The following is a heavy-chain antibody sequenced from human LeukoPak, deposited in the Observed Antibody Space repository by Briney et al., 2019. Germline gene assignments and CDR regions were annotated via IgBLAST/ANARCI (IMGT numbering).Heavy chain of an antibody. V-gene: IGHV4-59*01. CDR3: ARTHDSSGYYYDPEYYFDY. D-gene: IGHD3-22*01. Sequence: PSETLSLTCTVSGGSISSYYWSLIRLPPGKGLEWIGYIYDSGSTNYNPSLKSRVTISVDTSKNQFSLKLSSVTAADTAVYYCARTHDSSGYYYDPEYYFDYWGQGTLATVSS. CDR2: IYDSGST. CDR1: GGSISSYY. J-gene: IGHJ4*02.